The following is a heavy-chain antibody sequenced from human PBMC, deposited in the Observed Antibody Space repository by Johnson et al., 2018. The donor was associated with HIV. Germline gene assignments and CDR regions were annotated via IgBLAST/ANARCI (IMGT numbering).Heavy chain of an antibody. CDR3: AKDTPWAAAGRGAFDI. J-gene: IGHJ3*02. Sequence: VQLVESGGVVVQPGGSLRLSCAASGFTFSSYGMHWVRQAPGKGLEWVAFIRYDGSNKYYADSVKGRFTISRDNSKNTLYLQMNSLRAEDTAVYYCAKDTPWAAAGRGAFDIWGQGTMVTVSS. V-gene: IGHV3-30*02. CDR1: GFTFSSYG. CDR2: IRYDGSNK. D-gene: IGHD6-13*01.